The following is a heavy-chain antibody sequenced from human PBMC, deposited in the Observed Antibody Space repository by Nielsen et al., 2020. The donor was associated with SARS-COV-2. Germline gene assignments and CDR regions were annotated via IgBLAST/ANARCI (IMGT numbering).Heavy chain of an antibody. Sequence: GESLKISCAASGFTFSNYWMHWVRQAPGKGLVWISRISPDGDIVNYADSVRGRVTTSRDNAKNTLYLQMNSLRAEDTAVYFCTNWNDGYWGQGTPVTVSS. CDR3: TNWNDGY. D-gene: IGHD1-1*01. CDR1: GFTFSNYW. V-gene: IGHV3-74*01. J-gene: IGHJ4*02. CDR2: ISPDGDIV.